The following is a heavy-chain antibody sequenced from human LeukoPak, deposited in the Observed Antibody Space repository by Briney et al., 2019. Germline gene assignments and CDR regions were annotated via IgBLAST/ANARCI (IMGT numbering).Heavy chain of an antibody. CDR2: ISGSGGST. CDR1: GFTFSSYA. D-gene: IGHD3-9*01. CDR3: ATKVGGYDILTGYYIFDY. Sequence: GGSLRLSCAASGFTFSSYAMSWIRQAPGKGLEWVSAISGSGGSTYYADSVKGRFTISRDNSKNTLYLQMNSLRAEDTAVYYCATKVGGYDILTGYYIFDYWGQGTLVTVSS. J-gene: IGHJ4*02. V-gene: IGHV3-23*01.